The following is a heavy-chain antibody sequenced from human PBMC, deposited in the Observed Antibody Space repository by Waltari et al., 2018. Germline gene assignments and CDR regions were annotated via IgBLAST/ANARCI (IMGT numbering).Heavy chain of an antibody. J-gene: IGHJ4*02. Sequence: QVQLQESGPGLVTPSETLSLTCTVSGGSISNYSWGWIRQPPGKGLEWIGYIYYSGTTTYNPSLKSRVTVSVDTSKNQFSLRLSSVTAADTAVYYCARGSHDYANAKYFDYWGQGTLVTVSP. CDR3: ARGSHDYANAKYFDY. CDR1: GGSISNYS. D-gene: IGHD4-17*01. CDR2: IYYSGTT. V-gene: IGHV4-59*01.